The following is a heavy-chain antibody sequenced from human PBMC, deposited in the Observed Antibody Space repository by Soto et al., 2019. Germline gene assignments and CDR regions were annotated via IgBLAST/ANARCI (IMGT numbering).Heavy chain of an antibody. CDR2: ISHDGSNK. J-gene: IGHJ4*02. D-gene: IGHD3-22*01. CDR1: GFTFSNYG. V-gene: IGHV3-30*18. Sequence: QVQLAESGGGVVQPGRSLRLSCAASGFTFSNYGMHWVRQAPGKGLEWVAVISHDGSNKYYGESVKGRFTISRDNSKNTLFLQMNSLRPEDTAVYHCAKDLLLAVVVPDLIDYWGQGTLVTVSS. CDR3: AKDLLLAVVVPDLIDY.